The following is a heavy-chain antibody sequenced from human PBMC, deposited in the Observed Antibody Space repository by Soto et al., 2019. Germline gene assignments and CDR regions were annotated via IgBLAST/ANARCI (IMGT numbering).Heavy chain of an antibody. V-gene: IGHV4-39*01. Sequence: QLQLQESGPGLVKPSETLSLTCTVSGGSISSSSYYWGWIRQPSGKGLEWIGSIYYSGSTYYNPSRQSRVTIPVATSKTQFSLKLSSVTAAATAVYYCASSYGDYVSYWGQGTLVTVSS. CDR1: GGSISSSSYY. CDR2: IYYSGST. D-gene: IGHD4-17*01. J-gene: IGHJ4*02. CDR3: ASSYGDYVSY.